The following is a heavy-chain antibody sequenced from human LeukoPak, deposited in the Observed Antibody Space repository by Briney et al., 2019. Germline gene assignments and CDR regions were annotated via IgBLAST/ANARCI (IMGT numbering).Heavy chain of an antibody. CDR2: ISTSGSS. CDR1: GVSISPYY. Sequence: SETLSLTCTVSGVSISPYYWSFIRQPAGKGLEWIGRISTSGSSKYNPSLESRVTMSVDTSKNQFSLKVTSVTAADTAMYYCARDRVSWHYFDYWGQGTLLTVSS. J-gene: IGHJ4*02. V-gene: IGHV4-4*07. D-gene: IGHD5/OR15-5a*01. CDR3: ARDRVSWHYFDY.